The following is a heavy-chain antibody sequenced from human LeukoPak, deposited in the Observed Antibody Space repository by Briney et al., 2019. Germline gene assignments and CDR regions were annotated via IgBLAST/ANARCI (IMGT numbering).Heavy chain of an antibody. CDR1: GFTFSSYW. D-gene: IGHD6-13*01. CDR2: IKQDGSEK. J-gene: IGHJ4*02. V-gene: IGHV3-7*01. Sequence: GGSLRLSCAASGFTFSSYWMSWVRQAPGKGLEWVANIKQDGSEKYYVDSVKGRFTISRDNAKSSLFLQMNSLRVEDTAIYYCARVGSSWDLLDYWGQGTLVTVSS. CDR3: ARVGSSWDLLDY.